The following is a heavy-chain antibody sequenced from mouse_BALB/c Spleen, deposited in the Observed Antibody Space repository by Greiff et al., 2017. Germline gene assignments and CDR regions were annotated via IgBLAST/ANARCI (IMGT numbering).Heavy chain of an antibody. J-gene: IGHJ4*01. D-gene: IGHD2-10*02. CDR1: GFNIKDYY. CDR2: IDPENGDT. Sequence: EVQLQESGAELVRSGASVKLSCTASGFNIKDYYMHWVKQRPEQGLEWIGWIDPENGDTEYAPKFQGKATMTADTSSNTAYLQLSSLTSEDTAVYYCNAGYGNSYAMDDWGQGTSVTVSS. V-gene: IGHV14-4*02. CDR3: NAGYGNSYAMDD.